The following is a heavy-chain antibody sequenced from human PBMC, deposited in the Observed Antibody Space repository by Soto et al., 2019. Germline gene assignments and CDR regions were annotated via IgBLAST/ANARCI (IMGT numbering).Heavy chain of an antibody. V-gene: IGHV1-69*02. CDR3: AREFSLLPHAFDI. CDR1: GGTFSSYT. Sequence: GASVKVSCKASGGTFSSYTISWVRQAPGQGLEWMGRIIPILGIANYAQKFQGRVTITADKSTSTAYMELSSLRSEDTAVYYCAREFSLLPHAFDIWGQGTMVTVSS. CDR2: IIPILGIA. J-gene: IGHJ3*02. D-gene: IGHD2-15*01.